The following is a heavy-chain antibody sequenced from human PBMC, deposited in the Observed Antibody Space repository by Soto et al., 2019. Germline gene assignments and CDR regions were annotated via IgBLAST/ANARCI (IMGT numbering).Heavy chain of an antibody. CDR3: ARGMGLAADFDY. V-gene: IGHV1-18*01. J-gene: IGHJ4*02. Sequence: SVKVSCKTSGYTFSSYSISWVRQAPGQGLEWMGWISGYNGNTNYAQNFQGRVTMTTDTSTSTAYMELRSLRSDDTAVYYCARGMGLAADFDYWGQGTLVTVSS. CDR2: ISGYNGNT. CDR1: GYTFSSYS. D-gene: IGHD3-9*01.